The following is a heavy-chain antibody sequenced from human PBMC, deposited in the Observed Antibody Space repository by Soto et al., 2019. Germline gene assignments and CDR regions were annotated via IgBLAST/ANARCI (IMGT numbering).Heavy chain of an antibody. CDR2: ISEYGDS. CDR3: ARGGGAYDV. CDR1: GYIVTRSG. V-gene: IGHV1-18*01. J-gene: IGHJ3*01. Sequence: QVQLVQSGAEVKRPGATVKVSCKASGYIVTRSGINWLRQAPGQGLEWMGCISEYGDSNYSEKLQDRVSLTTDTYTNTAYMGLRSLGSDDTGVYYCARGGGAYDVWGQGTRITVSS.